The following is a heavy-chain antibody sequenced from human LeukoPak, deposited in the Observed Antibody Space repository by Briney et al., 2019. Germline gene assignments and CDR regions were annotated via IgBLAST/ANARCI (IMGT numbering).Heavy chain of an antibody. V-gene: IGHV4-39*01. CDR3: ARHAVFFDYVWGSYCYAEFDY. CDR1: GGSISSSSYY. J-gene: IGHJ4*02. D-gene: IGHD3-16*02. Sequence: SETLSLTCTVSGGSISSSSYYWGWIRQPPGKGLEWIGSIYYSGSTYYNPPLKSRVTISVDTSKNQFSLKLSSVTAADTAVYYCARHAVFFDYVWGSYCYAEFDYWGQGTLVTVSS. CDR2: IYYSGST.